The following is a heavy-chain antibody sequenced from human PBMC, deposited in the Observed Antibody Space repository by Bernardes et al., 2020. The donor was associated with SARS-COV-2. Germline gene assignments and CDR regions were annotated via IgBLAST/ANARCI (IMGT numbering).Heavy chain of an antibody. D-gene: IGHD3-10*02. J-gene: IGHJ4*02. CDR2: ST. Sequence: STYYADSVKVRFTISRDNSKNTLYLQMKSLRAEDTAVYYWARVLPMFQDYLDYWGQGTLVTVSS. V-gene: IGHV3-53*01. CDR3: ARVLPMFQDYLDY.